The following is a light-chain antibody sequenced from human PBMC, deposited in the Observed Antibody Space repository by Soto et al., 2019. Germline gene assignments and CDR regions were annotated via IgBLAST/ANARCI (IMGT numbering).Light chain of an antibody. CDR1: SSDVGGYNY. CDR3: CSYAGSYTFYV. Sequence: QSALTQPRSVSGSPGQSVTISCTGTSSDVGGYNYVSWYQQHPGKAPKLMIYDVSKRPSGVPDRFSGSKSGNTASLTISGLQAEDGADYYCCSYAGSYTFYVFGTGTKVTV. J-gene: IGLJ1*01. V-gene: IGLV2-11*01. CDR2: DVS.